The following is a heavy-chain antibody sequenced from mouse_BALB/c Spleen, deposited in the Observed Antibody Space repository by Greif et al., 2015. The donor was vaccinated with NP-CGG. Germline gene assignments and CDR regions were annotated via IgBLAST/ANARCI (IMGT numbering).Heavy chain of an antibody. V-gene: IGHV14-3*02. CDR3: VRGNYGAMDY. Sequence: DVKLVESGAELVKPGASVKLSCTASGFNIKDTYMHWVKQRPEQGLEWIGRIDPANGNTKYDPKFQGKATITADASSNTAYLQLSSLTSEDTAVYYCVRGNYGAMDYWGQGTSVTVSS. J-gene: IGHJ4*01. CDR1: GFNIKDTY. D-gene: IGHD2-1*01. CDR2: IDPANGNT.